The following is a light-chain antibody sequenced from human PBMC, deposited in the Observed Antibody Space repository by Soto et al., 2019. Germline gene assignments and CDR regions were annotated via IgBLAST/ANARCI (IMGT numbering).Light chain of an antibody. J-gene: IGKJ1*01. V-gene: IGKV1-5*03. CDR2: KSS. CDR1: QSVSIW. Sequence: DIQMAQSPSTLSASEGDRVTISCRASQSVSIWLAWYQQKPGRAPKLLIYKSSILESGVPSRFSGSGSGTEFTLTISSLQPEDFATDYCLQDYNYPRTFGQGTKVDIK. CDR3: LQDYNYPRT.